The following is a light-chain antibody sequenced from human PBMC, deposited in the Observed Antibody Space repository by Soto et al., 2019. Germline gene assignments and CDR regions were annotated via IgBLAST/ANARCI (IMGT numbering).Light chain of an antibody. CDR3: AAWDDNLNGRV. J-gene: IGLJ3*02. CDR1: WSNIGDNT. V-gene: IGLV1-44*01. Sequence: QTVVTQPPSASGTPGQRVTISCSGSWSNIGDNTVDWYQQLPGTAPKLLIYNNNQRPSGVPDRLSGSKSGTSASLAISGLQSEDEADYYCAAWDDNLNGRVFGGGTKLTVL. CDR2: NNN.